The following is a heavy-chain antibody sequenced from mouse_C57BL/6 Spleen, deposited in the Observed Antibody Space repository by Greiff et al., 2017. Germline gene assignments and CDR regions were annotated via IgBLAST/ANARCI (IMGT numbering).Heavy chain of an antibody. J-gene: IGHJ3*01. CDR3: ARSSYSNWFAY. V-gene: IGHV1-42*01. D-gene: IGHD2-5*01. CDR2: INPSTGGT. Sequence: EVKLVESGPELVKPGASVKISCKASGYSFTGYYMNWVKQSPEKSLEWIGEINPSTGGTTYNQKFKAKATLTVDKSSSTAYMQLKSLTSEDSAVYYCARSSYSNWFAYWGQGTLVTVSA. CDR1: GYSFTGYY.